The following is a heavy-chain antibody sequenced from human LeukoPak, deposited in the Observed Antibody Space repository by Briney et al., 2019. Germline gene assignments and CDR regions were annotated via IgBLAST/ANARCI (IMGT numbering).Heavy chain of an antibody. J-gene: IGHJ4*02. CDR3: ARCDWNYYFDY. D-gene: IGHD1-7*01. Sequence: TSETLSLTCTVSGGSISSHFWSWIRQPPGKGLEWIGYIYYSGSTNYNPSLKSRVTLSVDTSKNQFSLKLSSVTAADTAVYYCARCDWNYYFDYWGQGTLVTVSS. CDR2: IYYSGST. V-gene: IGHV4-59*11. CDR1: GGSISSHF.